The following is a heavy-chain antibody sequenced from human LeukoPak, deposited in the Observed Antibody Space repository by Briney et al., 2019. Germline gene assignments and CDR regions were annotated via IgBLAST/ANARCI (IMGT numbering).Heavy chain of an antibody. J-gene: IGHJ4*02. CDR2: IYYTGST. Sequence: NPSETLSLTCTVSGDSISNYYWTWIRQPPGNGLEWIGYIYYTGSTNYNPSLKSRVTISVDTSKNQFSLKLSSVTAADTAVYYCARASGYAEVEYWGQGTLVTVSS. CDR3: ARASGYAEVEY. CDR1: GDSISNYY. V-gene: IGHV4-59*01. D-gene: IGHD5-12*01.